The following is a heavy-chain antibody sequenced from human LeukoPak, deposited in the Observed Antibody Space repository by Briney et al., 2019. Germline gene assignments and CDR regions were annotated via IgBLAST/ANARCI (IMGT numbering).Heavy chain of an antibody. Sequence: PSQTLSLTCTVSGGSISSGDYYWSWIRQPPGKGLEWIGYIYYSGSTYYNPSLKSRVTISVDTSKNQFSLKLSSVTAADTAVYYCARVAAIGSGSIDYWGQGTLVTVSS. V-gene: IGHV4-30-4*01. CDR3: ARVAAIGSGSIDY. CDR2: IYYSGST. CDR1: GGSISSGDYY. D-gene: IGHD3-10*01. J-gene: IGHJ4*02.